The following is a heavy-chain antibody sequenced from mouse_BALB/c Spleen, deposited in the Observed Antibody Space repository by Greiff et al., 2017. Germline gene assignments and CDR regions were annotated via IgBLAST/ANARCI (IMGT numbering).Heavy chain of an antibody. D-gene: IGHD1-1*01. CDR3: ARGGSSWYYAMDY. V-gene: IGHV14-3*02. Sequence: VQLKESGAELVKPGASVKLSCTASGFNIKDTYMHWVKQRPEQGLEWIGRIDPANGNTKYDPKFQGKATITADTSSNTAYLQLSSLTSEDTAVYYCARGGSSWYYAMDYWGQGTSVTVSS. J-gene: IGHJ4*01. CDR1: GFNIKDTY. CDR2: IDPANGNT.